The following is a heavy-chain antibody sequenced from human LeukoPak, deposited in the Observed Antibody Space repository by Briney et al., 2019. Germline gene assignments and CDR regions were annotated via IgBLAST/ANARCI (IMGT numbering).Heavy chain of an antibody. J-gene: IGHJ4*02. CDR2: ISYDGSNK. V-gene: IGHV3-30*18. CDR1: GFTFSSYG. Sequence: GGSLRLSCAASGFTFSSYGMHWVRQAPGKGLVWVAVISYDGSNKYYADSVKGRFTISRDNSKNTLYLQMNSLRAEDTAVYYCAKHLDYWGQGTLVTVSS. CDR3: AKHLDY.